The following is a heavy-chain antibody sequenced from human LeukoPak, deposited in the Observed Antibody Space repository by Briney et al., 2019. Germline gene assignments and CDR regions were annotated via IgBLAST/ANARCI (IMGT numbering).Heavy chain of an antibody. V-gene: IGHV3-7*01. D-gene: IGHD2-2*01. Sequence: GGSLRLSCEVSGFTFSSYWMNWVRQAPGKGLEWVANIKQDGSDKYYVDSVKGRFTISRDISTDTLWPQMDSLRTEDTAVYYCAKGPLRGTAAAIDYWGQGTLVTVSS. CDR1: GFTFSSYW. CDR3: AKGPLRGTAAAIDY. J-gene: IGHJ4*02. CDR2: IKQDGSDK.